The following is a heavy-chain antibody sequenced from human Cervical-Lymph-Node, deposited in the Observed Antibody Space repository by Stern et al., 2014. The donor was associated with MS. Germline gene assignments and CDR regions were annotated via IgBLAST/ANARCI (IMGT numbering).Heavy chain of an antibody. J-gene: IGHJ4*02. Sequence: EVQLLESGAEVKKPGASLKISCKLSGYSFTIYYIAWVRQMPGKGLEWMGVIDPYDPDTPYIPSFQGQVTISADKSITTAYLQWSSLRASDTAMYYCARHVQGFDYWGQGTLVTVSS. CDR2: IDPYDPDT. CDR3: ARHVQGFDY. V-gene: IGHV5-51*01. CDR1: GYSFTIYY.